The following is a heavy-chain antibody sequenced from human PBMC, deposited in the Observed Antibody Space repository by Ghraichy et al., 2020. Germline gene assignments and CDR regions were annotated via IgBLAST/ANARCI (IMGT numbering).Heavy chain of an antibody. CDR2: INPSGGST. Sequence: ASVKVSCKASGYTFTSYYMHWVRQAPGQGLEWMGIINPSGGSTSYAQKFQGRVTMTRDTSTSTVYMELSSLRSEDTAVYYCARGIIGGGDCYALDYWGQGTLVTVSS. V-gene: IGHV1-46*01. CDR1: GYTFTSYY. J-gene: IGHJ4*02. D-gene: IGHD2-21*02. CDR3: ARGIIGGGDCYALDY.